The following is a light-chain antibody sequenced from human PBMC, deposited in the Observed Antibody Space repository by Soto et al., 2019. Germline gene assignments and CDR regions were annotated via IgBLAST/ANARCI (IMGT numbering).Light chain of an antibody. CDR2: GAS. V-gene: IGKV1-39*01. CDR1: QSISTF. Sequence: DIQMTRSPSSLSASVGDRVTITCRASQSISTFLNWYQKKPGKAPFLLIYGASSLQSGVPSKFSGAGSGTDFSLTISSLQPEDFATYFCQQSSTIPLTFGGGTKVEIK. CDR3: QQSSTIPLT. J-gene: IGKJ4*01.